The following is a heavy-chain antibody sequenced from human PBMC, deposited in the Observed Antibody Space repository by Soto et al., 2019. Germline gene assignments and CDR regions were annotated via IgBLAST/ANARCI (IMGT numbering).Heavy chain of an antibody. V-gene: IGHV4-34*01. Sequence: SETLSLTCAVYGGSFSGYYWSWIRQPPGKGLEWIGEINHSGSTNYNPSLKSRVTISVDTSKNQFSLKLSSVTAADTAVYYCARAQPKLPSGPSRYGGAFDIWGQGTMVTVSS. CDR3: ARAQPKLPSGPSRYGGAFDI. J-gene: IGHJ3*02. D-gene: IGHD3-16*01. CDR1: GGSFSGYY. CDR2: INHSGST.